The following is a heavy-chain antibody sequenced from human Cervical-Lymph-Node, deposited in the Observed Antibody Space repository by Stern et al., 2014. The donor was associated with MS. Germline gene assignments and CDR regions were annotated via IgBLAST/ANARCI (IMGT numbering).Heavy chain of an antibody. Sequence: VQLVESGGGVVQPGRSLRLSCSASGFTFKSYTMQWVRQPPGKGLEWVAVVTYNGTNKYYADSVKGRFTISRDNSKNILFLQMNSLRPEDSAVYYCAKYAETFDSWGQAPWSSSPQ. J-gene: IGHJ4*01. D-gene: IGHD5-24*01. CDR2: VTYNGTNK. CDR3: AKYAETFDS. V-gene: IGHV3-30-3*02. CDR1: GFTFKSYT.